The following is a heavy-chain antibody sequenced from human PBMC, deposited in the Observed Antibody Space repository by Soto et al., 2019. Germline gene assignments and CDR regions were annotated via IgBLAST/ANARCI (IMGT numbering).Heavy chain of an antibody. V-gene: IGHV1-46*01. J-gene: IGHJ6*02. CDR2: INPSGGST. CDR3: ARYNRCPPGWNYVGSLHYYYGMDV. D-gene: IGHD1-7*01. Sequence: GASVKVSCKASGYTFTSYYMHWVRQAPGQGLEWMGIINPSGGSTSYAQKFQGRVTMTRDTSTSTVYMELSSLRSEDTAVYYCARYNRCPPGWNYVGSLHYYYGMDVWGQGTTVTVSS. CDR1: GYTFTSYY.